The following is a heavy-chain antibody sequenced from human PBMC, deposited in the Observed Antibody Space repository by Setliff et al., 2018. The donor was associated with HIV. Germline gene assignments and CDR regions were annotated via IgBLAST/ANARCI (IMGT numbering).Heavy chain of an antibody. CDR1: GFTFSNYN. D-gene: IGHD5-12*01. Sequence: TGGSLRLSCAASGFTFSNYNMNWVRQAPGKGLEWVSSISSSGYMHYADSVKGRFTISRDNAKNSLYLQMNSLRAEDTAVYYCARVDSGYDLAYYYYMDVWGKGTAVTVSS. CDR3: ARVDSGYDLAYYYYMDV. CDR2: ISSSGYM. V-gene: IGHV3-21*01. J-gene: IGHJ6*03.